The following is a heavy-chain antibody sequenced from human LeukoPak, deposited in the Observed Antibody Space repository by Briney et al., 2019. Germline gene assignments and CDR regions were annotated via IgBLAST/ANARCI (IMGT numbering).Heavy chain of an antibody. CDR2: IKQDGSEK. D-gene: IGHD2-2*01. J-gene: IGHJ4*02. CDR3: ARDTRWGGEDFGF. CDR1: GFTFSSYW. Sequence: PGGSLSLSCAASGFTFSSYWMTWVRQAPGKGLEWVANIKQDGSEKYYVDSVKGRFTISRDNAKNSVYLQLNSLRAEDTAVYYCARDTRWGGEDFGFWGQGTLVTVSS. V-gene: IGHV3-7*04.